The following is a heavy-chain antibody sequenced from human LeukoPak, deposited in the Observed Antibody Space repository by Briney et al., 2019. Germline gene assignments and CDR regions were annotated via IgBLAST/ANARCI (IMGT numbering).Heavy chain of an antibody. V-gene: IGHV4-59*01. Sequence: SETLSLTCTVSGGSISSYYWSWIRQPPGKGLEWIGYIYYSASTKYNPSLKSRVTISVDTSKNQFPLKLSSVTAADTAVYYCASGGPVTRFDYWGQGTLVTVSS. CDR2: IYYSAST. CDR1: GGSISSYY. J-gene: IGHJ4*02. CDR3: ASGGPVTRFDY. D-gene: IGHD4-17*01.